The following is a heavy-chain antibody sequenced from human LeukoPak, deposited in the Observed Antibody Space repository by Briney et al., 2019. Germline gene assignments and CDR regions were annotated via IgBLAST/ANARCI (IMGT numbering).Heavy chain of an antibody. CDR1: GFTFSDYY. V-gene: IGHV3-11*01. D-gene: IGHD2-21*02. J-gene: IGHJ3*02. CDR3: ASEQTFNCGGDCYSGAFDI. CDR2: ISSSGSTI. Sequence: GGSLRLSCGASGFTFSDYYMSWIRQAPGKGLEWVSYISSSGSTIYYADSVKGRFTISRDNAKNSLYLQMNSLRAEDTAVYYCASEQTFNCGGDCYSGAFDIWGQGTMVTVSS.